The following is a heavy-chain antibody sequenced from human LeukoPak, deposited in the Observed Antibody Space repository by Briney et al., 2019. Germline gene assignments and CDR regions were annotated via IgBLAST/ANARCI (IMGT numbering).Heavy chain of an antibody. CDR2: ISGSGGST. D-gene: IGHD2-2*03. CDR1: GFTFSSYA. CDR3: AKRRNGYCSSTSCSANYFDY. V-gene: IGHV3-23*01. Sequence: GGSLRLSCAASGFTFSSYAMSWVRQAPGKGLEWVSAISGSGGSTYYADSVKGRFTISRDNSKNTLYLQMNSLRAEDTAVYYCAKRRNGYCSSTSCSANYFDYWGQGTLVTVSS. J-gene: IGHJ4*02.